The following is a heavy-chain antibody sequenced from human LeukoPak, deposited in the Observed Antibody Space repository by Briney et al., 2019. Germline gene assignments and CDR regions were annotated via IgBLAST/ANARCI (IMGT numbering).Heavy chain of an antibody. Sequence: PGGSLRLSCAASGFTFSSYAMSWVRQAPGKGLEWVANIKQDGSEKYYVDSVKGRFTISRDNAKNSLYLQMNSLRAEDTAVYYCARDTYCSATSCYRGLGYYNYMDVWGKGTTVTVSS. CDR2: IKQDGSEK. CDR3: ARDTYCSATSCYRGLGYYNYMDV. J-gene: IGHJ6*03. D-gene: IGHD2-2*02. CDR1: GFTFSSYA. V-gene: IGHV3-7*03.